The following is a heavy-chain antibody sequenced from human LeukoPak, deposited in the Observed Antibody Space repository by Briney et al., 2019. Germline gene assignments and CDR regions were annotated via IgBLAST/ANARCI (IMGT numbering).Heavy chain of an antibody. CDR1: GYTFTSYA. D-gene: IGHD1-1*01. CDR3: ARGYSPTVRTTGNDF. CDR2: INAGNGNT. Sequence: GASVKVSCKASGYTFTSYAMFWVRQAPGQRLEWMGWINAGNGNTKYSQKFQGRVAITRDASINTAYLDFYSLTSEDTAVYYCARGYSPTVRTTGNDFWGQGTLVTVSS. V-gene: IGHV1-3*01. J-gene: IGHJ4*02.